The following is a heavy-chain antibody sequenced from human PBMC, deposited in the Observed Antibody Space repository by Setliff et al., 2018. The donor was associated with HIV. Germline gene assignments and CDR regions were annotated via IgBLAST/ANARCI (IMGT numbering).Heavy chain of an antibody. CDR3: ARRMEMTPIGY. D-gene: IGHD2-15*01. V-gene: IGHV7-4-1*02. CDR2: INTNNGNP. Sequence: ASVKVSCKASGYIFTSYDFTWVRQAPGQGLEWMGWINTNNGNPTYAQGFTGRFVFSLDTSVSTAYLQISSLKAEDSAVYYCARRMEMTPIGYWGQGTLVTVSS. CDR1: GYIFTSYD. J-gene: IGHJ4*02.